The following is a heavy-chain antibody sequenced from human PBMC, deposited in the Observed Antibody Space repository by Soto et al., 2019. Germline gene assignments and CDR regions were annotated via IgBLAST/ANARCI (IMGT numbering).Heavy chain of an antibody. D-gene: IGHD3-16*01. CDR3: ARVLSTFGGVPLTFDY. Sequence: QVQLVESGGGLVKPGGSLRLSCAASGFSFSDYYMGWIRQAPGKGLEWVSYISSSGSTISSADSVKGRFTISSDNAKNSLHLQVNSLRAEDTAVYYCARVLSTFGGVPLTFDYWGQGTLVTVSS. CDR1: GFSFSDYY. CDR2: ISSSGSTI. J-gene: IGHJ4*02. V-gene: IGHV3-11*01.